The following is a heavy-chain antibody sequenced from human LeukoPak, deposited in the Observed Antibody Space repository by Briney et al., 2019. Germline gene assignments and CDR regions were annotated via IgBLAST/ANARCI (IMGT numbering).Heavy chain of an antibody. V-gene: IGHV4-39*01. D-gene: IGHD2-8*01. CDR1: GASISSTNYC. Sequence: SETLSLTCTVSGASISSTNYCWGWIRQSPGKGLESLASIYNTGNTYYNPSLQSRLSMSVDTSKNQISLKLTSVTAADTAVYFCASRSCPNSHYHLVGDYWGQGTLVTVSS. CDR3: ASRSCPNSHYHLVGDY. CDR2: IYNTGNT. J-gene: IGHJ4*02.